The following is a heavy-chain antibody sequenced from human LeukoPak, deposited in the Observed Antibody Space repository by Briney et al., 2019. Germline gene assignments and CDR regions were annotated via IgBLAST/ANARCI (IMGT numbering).Heavy chain of an antibody. Sequence: GGSLRLSCVASGFTFSNYWMHWVRQPPGKGLVWVSRIYVDGRTTNYADSVKGRFTISRDNAKNTVYLEMNSLSVEDTATYYCIRDFRYTDLWGPGTLVTVTS. CDR1: GFTFSNYW. CDR3: IRDFRYTDL. CDR2: IYVDGRTT. J-gene: IGHJ5*02. V-gene: IGHV3-74*01. D-gene: IGHD3-9*01.